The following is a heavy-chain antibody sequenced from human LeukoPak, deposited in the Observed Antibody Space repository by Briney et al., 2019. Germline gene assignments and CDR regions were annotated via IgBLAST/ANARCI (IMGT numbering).Heavy chain of an antibody. CDR2: ISSSSSYI. CDR3: AKELLSSPTAEDAFDI. D-gene: IGHD1-14*01. CDR1: GFTFSSYS. V-gene: IGHV3-21*01. Sequence: GGSLRLSCAASGFTFSSYSMNWVRQAPGKGLEWVSSISSSSSYIYYADSVKGRFTNSRDNAKNSLYLQMNSLRAEDTAVYYCAKELLSSPTAEDAFDIWGQGTMVTVSS. J-gene: IGHJ3*02.